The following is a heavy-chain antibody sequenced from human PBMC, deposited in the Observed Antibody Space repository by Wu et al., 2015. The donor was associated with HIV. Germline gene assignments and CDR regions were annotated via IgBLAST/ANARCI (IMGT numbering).Heavy chain of an antibody. Sequence: QVQLVQSGAEVKKPGASVKVSCKASGYTFTGYYMHWVRQAPGQGLEWMGWINPNSGGTNYAQKFQGRVTMTRDTSISTAYMELSRLRSDDTAVYYCARDSSGWRQVNWFDPWGQGTLVTVSS. CDR3: ARDSSGWRQVNWFDP. CDR1: GYTFTGYY. CDR2: INPNSGGT. D-gene: IGHD6-19*01. V-gene: IGHV1-2*02. J-gene: IGHJ5*02.